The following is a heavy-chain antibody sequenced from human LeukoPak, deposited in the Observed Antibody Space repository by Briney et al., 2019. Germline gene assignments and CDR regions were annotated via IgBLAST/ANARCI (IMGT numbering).Heavy chain of an antibody. CDR2: IYYSGST. V-gene: IGHV4-31*03. Sequence: SETLSLTCTVSGVSISSGGYYWSWIRQHPGKGLEWIGYIYYSGSTYYNPSLKSRVTISVDTSKNQFSLKLSSVTAADTAVYYCARAMVRGVIGHYYGMDVWGKGTTVTVSS. D-gene: IGHD3-10*01. CDR1: GVSISSGGYY. CDR3: ARAMVRGVIGHYYGMDV. J-gene: IGHJ6*04.